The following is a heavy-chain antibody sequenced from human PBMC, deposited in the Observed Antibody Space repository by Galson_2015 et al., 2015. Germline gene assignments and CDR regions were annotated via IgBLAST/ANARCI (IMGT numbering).Heavy chain of an antibody. Sequence: SVKVSCKASGGTFSSYAISWVRQAPGQGLEWMGGIIPIFGTANYAQKFQGRVTITADESTSTAYMELSSLKASDTAMYYCARLTTDYFDYWGQGTLVTVSS. V-gene: IGHV1-69*13. D-gene: IGHD4-11*01. CDR2: IIPIFGTA. CDR3: ARLTTDYFDY. CDR1: GGTFSSYA. J-gene: IGHJ4*02.